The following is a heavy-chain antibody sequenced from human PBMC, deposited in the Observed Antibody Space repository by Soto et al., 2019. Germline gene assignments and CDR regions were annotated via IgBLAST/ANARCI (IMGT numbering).Heavy chain of an antibody. J-gene: IGHJ5*02. D-gene: IGHD3-22*01. CDR3: AKDKIVVVINTLSWFDT. Sequence: GGSLRLSCAASGFTFSSYAMSWVRQAPGKGLEWVSAISGSGGSTYYADSVKGRFTISRDNSKNTLYLQMNSLRAEDTAVYYCAKDKIVVVINTLSWFDTWGQGTLVTVSS. V-gene: IGHV3-23*01. CDR2: ISGSGGST. CDR1: GFTFSSYA.